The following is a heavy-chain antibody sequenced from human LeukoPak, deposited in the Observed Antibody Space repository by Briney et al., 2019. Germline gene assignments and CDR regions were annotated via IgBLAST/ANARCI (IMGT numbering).Heavy chain of an antibody. CDR1: GGTFSSYA. CDR2: IIPIFGTA. V-gene: IGHV1-69*13. CDR3: ARAATGRELLWFGYYMDV. Sequence: GASVKVSCKASGGTFSSYAISWVRQAPGQGLEWMGGIIPIFGTANYAQKFQGRVTITADESTSTAYMELSSLRSEDTAVYYCARAATGRELLWFGYYMDVWGKGTTVTVSS. D-gene: IGHD3-10*01. J-gene: IGHJ6*03.